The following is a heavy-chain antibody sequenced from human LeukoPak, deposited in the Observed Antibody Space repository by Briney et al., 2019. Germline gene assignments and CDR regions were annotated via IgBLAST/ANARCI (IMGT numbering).Heavy chain of an antibody. J-gene: IGHJ5*02. CDR2: INAGNGNT. CDR3: ARWLEYCGGGSCYEVGFDP. D-gene: IGHD2-15*01. CDR1: GYTFTSYA. Sequence: GASVKVSCKASGYTFTSYAMHWVRQAPGQRLEWMGWINAGNGNTKYSQKFQGRVTITRDTSASTAYMELSSLRSEDTAVYYCARWLEYCGGGSCYEVGFDPWGQGTLVTVSS. V-gene: IGHV1-3*01.